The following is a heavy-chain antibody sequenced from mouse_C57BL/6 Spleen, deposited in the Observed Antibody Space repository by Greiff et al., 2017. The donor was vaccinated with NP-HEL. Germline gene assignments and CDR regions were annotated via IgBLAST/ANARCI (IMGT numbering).Heavy chain of an antibody. D-gene: IGHD2-2*01. CDR1: GYAFSSSW. CDR2: IYPGDGDT. CDR3: ARGGVYDGNDGAMDY. Sequence: QVQLQQSGPELVKPGASVKISCKASGYAFSSSWMNWVKQRPGKGLEWIGRIYPGDGDTNYNGKFKGKATLTADTSSSTAYMPLSSLTSEDSAVYFGARGGVYDGNDGAMDYWGQGTSVTVSA. J-gene: IGHJ4*01. V-gene: IGHV1-82*01.